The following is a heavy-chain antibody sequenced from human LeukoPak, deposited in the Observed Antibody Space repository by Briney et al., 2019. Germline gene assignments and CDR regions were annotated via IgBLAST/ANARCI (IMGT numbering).Heavy chain of an antibody. Sequence: CXAXXYXFTDYYMHWVRQAPGQGFEWMGWINPNDGDTNYAQKFQGRVTMTRDTSISTAHMEVSRLRSDDTAVYYCARANFLYCSSSTCLFDYWGQGTLVTVSS. CDR1: XYXFTDYY. CDR3: ARANFLYCSSSTCLFDY. CDR2: INPNDGDT. D-gene: IGHD2-2*01. J-gene: IGHJ4*02. V-gene: IGHV1-2*02.